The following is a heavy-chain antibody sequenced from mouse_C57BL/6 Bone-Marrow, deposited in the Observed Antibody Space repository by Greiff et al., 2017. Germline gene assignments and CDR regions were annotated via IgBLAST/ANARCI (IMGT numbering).Heavy chain of an antibody. D-gene: IGHD2-1*01. Sequence: VHVKQSGAELVRPGASVKLSCTASGFNIKDAYMHWVKQRPEQGLEWIGWIDPENGDTEYASKFQGKATITADTSSNTAYLQLSSLTSEDTAVYYCTSTIWFAYWGQGTLVTVSA. J-gene: IGHJ3*01. CDR3: TSTIWFAY. V-gene: IGHV14-4*01. CDR1: GFNIKDAY. CDR2: IDPENGDT.